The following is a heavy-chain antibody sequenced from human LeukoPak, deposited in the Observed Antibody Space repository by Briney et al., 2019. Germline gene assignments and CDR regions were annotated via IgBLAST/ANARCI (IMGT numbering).Heavy chain of an antibody. D-gene: IGHD6-13*01. V-gene: IGHV1-69*13. CDR1: GGTFSSYA. Sequence: GASVKVSCKASGGTFSSYAISWVRQAPGQGLEWMGGIIPIFGTANYAQKFQGRVTITADESTSTAYMELSSLRSDDTAVYYCARDHGYSSSWPYYWGQGTLVIVSS. CDR3: ARDHGYSSSWPYY. J-gene: IGHJ4*02. CDR2: IIPIFGTA.